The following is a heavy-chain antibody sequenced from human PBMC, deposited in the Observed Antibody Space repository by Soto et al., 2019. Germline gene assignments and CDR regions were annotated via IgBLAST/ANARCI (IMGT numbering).Heavy chain of an antibody. D-gene: IGHD1-7*01. J-gene: IGHJ5*02. CDR1: GYTFTSYG. V-gene: IGHV1-18*04. Sequence: ASVKVSCKASGYTFTSYGISWVRQAPGQGLEWMGWISAYNGNTNYAQKLQGRVTMTTDTSTSTAYMELRSLRSDDTAVYYCASDVQLQLLSNWFDPWGQGTLVTVSS. CDR3: ASDVQLQLLSNWFDP. CDR2: ISAYNGNT.